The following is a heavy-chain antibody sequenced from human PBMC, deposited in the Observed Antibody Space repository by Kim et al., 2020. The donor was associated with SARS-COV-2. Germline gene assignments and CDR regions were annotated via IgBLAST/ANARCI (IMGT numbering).Heavy chain of an antibody. D-gene: IGHD2-15*01. V-gene: IGHV3-23*01. J-gene: IGHJ6*02. CDR3: AKVGGSDYYYGMDV. Sequence: ADSLKGRFTISRDNSKNTLYLQMNSLRAEDTAVYYCAKVGGSDYYYGMDVWGQGTTVTVSS.